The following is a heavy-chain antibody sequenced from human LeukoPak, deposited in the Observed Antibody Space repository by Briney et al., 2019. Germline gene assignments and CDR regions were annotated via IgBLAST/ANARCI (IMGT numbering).Heavy chain of an antibody. CDR3: ARWGLGPSFDY. CDR2: ISWNSGSI. V-gene: IGHV3-9*01. J-gene: IGHJ4*02. Sequence: PGGSLRLSCAASGFTFDDYAMHWVRQAPGKGLEWVSGISWNSGSIGYADSVKGRFTISRDNAKNSLYLQLNSLRVEDTAVYYCARWGLGPSFDYWGQGTRVTVSS. CDR1: GFTFDDYA. D-gene: IGHD1-26*01.